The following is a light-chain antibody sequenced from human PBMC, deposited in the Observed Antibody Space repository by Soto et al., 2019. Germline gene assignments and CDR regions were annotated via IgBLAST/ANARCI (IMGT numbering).Light chain of an antibody. J-gene: IGKJ1*01. V-gene: IGKV3-20*01. CDR3: QQYGSSPWT. CDR1: QSVSNSY. CDR2: GAS. Sequence: EIVLTQSPGTLCLSPGERATLSCRASQSVSNSYLAWYQQKPGRAPRLLIYGASSRASGIPDRFSGSGSGTDFTLTISRLEPEDFAVYYCQQYGSSPWTFGQGTNVEIK.